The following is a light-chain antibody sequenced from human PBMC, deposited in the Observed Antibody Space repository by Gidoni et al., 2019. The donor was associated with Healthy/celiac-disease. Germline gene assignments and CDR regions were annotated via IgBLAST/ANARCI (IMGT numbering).Light chain of an antibody. J-gene: IGKJ1*01. CDR2: KAS. V-gene: IGKV1-5*03. Sequence: DIQMTQSPSTLSASVGDRVTITCRASQSISSWLAWYQQKPGKAPKRLIYKASSLESGGPSRFSGSGSGTEFTLTISSLQPDDFATYYCQQYNSYLWTFGQGTKVEIK. CDR1: QSISSW. CDR3: QQYNSYLWT.